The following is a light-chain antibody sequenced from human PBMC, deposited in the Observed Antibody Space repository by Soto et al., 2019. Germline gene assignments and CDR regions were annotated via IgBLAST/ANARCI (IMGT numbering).Light chain of an antibody. J-gene: IGKJ5*01. V-gene: IGKV1-39*01. CDR1: QTVTSY. CDR2: AAS. Sequence: DFQMTHSPSSLSASVGGSLPFTCRASQTVTSYLNWYQQKPGKAPKLMIYAASTLQSGVPSRFSGSGSGTDFTLTISSLQPEDFATYYCQQSYSIPITLGQGTRLEIK. CDR3: QQSYSIPIT.